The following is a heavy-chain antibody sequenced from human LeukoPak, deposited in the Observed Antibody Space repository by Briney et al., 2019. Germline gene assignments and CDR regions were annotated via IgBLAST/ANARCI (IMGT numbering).Heavy chain of an antibody. Sequence: GASVKVSCKASRYTFSSYGIIWVRQATGQGLEWMGWINPNSGDTSYAQKFQGRVTVTRDTSINTASMELSRLASDDTAVYYCARGLGGVGDYWGQGTQVTVSS. CDR3: ARGLGGVGDY. CDR2: INPNSGDT. J-gene: IGHJ4*02. V-gene: IGHV1-2*02. D-gene: IGHD3-16*01. CDR1: RYTFSSYG.